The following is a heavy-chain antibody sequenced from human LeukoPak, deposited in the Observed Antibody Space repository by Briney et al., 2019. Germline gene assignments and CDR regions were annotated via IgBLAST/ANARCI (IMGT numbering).Heavy chain of an antibody. V-gene: IGHV3-30*03. J-gene: IGHJ4*02. CDR3: AGRYSSDSSGYYPFDY. CDR1: GFIFRTYG. CDR2: MSYDGSTK. Sequence: GGSLRLSCAASGFIFRTYGMHWVRQAPGKGLEWVAVMSYDGSTKYYGDPVKGRFTISRDNSKNTLYLQMNSLRAEDTAVYYCAGRYSSDSSGYYPFDYWGQGTLVTVSS. D-gene: IGHD3-22*01.